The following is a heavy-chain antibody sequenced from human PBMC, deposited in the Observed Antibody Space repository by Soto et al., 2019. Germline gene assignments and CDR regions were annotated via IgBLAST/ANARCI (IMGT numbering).Heavy chain of an antibody. D-gene: IGHD5-18*01. CDR3: ARDRGKRIQLWLPYDY. CDR2: IKQDGSEK. Sequence: QPGGSLRLSCVGSGITFSNYWMNWVRQTPGKGLEWVANIKQDGSEKYYVDSVKGRFTISRDNAKNSLYLQMNSLRAEDTAVYYCARDRGKRIQLWLPYDYWGQGTLVTVSS. CDR1: GITFSNYW. J-gene: IGHJ4*02. V-gene: IGHV3-7*03.